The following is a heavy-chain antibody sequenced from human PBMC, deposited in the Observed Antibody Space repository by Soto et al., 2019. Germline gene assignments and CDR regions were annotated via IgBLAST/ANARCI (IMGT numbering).Heavy chain of an antibody. Sequence: SETLSLTCTVSGGSISSYYWSWIRQPAGKGLEWIGRIYTSGSTNYNPSLKSRVTMSVDTSKNQFSLKLSSVTAADTAVYYCARDTSGWYDYYSGMDVWGQGTTVTVSS. V-gene: IGHV4-4*07. D-gene: IGHD6-19*01. J-gene: IGHJ6*02. CDR2: IYTSGST. CDR3: ARDTSGWYDYYSGMDV. CDR1: GGSISSYY.